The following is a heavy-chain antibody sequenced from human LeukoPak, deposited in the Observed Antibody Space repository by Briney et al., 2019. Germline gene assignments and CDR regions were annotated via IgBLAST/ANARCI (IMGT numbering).Heavy chain of an antibody. CDR3: AKVLTMIVVVSDY. Sequence: PGGSLRLSCAASGFTFSSYAMSWVRQAPGKGLEWVSAISGSGGSTYYADPVKGRFTISRDNSKNTLYLQMNSLRAEDTAVYYCAKVLTMIVVVSDYWGQGTLVTVSS. J-gene: IGHJ4*02. CDR2: ISGSGGST. CDR1: GFTFSSYA. D-gene: IGHD3-22*01. V-gene: IGHV3-23*01.